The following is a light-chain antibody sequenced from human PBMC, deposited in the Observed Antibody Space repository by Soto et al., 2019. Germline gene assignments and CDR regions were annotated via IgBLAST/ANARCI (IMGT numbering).Light chain of an antibody. CDR3: QQYNSYST. V-gene: IGKV1-5*03. Sequence: DIQMTQSPSTLSASVGDRVTITCRASQSINDGLAWYRQKPGKAPNLLIYKASSLESGVPSRFSGSASGTEFTLTISSLQPDDFATYYCQQYNSYSTFGQGTKVEIK. J-gene: IGKJ1*01. CDR1: QSINDG. CDR2: KAS.